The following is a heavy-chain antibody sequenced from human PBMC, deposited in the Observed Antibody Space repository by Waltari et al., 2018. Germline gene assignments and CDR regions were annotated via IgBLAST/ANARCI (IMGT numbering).Heavy chain of an antibody. CDR1: GFTFSSYG. CDR2: IRYDGSNK. D-gene: IGHD1-7*01. V-gene: IGHV3-30*02. Sequence: QVQLVESGGGVVQHGGSLRLSCAASGFTFSSYGMHWVRPAPGKGLEGVAFIRYDGSNKYYADSVKGRFTISRDNSKNTLYLQMNSLRAEDTAVYYCAKDPQNRYNWNLTTKIGSYMDVWGKGTTVTVSS. J-gene: IGHJ6*03. CDR3: AKDPQNRYNWNLTTKIGSYMDV.